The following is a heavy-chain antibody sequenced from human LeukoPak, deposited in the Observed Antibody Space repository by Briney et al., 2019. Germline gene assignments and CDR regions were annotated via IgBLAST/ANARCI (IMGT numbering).Heavy chain of an antibody. J-gene: IGHJ6*03. CDR3: ARRGLSSSYYYYYYMDV. CDR1: GGSISSYY. V-gene: IGHV4-59*01. CDR2: IYYSGST. Sequence: SETLSLTCPVSGGSISSYYWSWIRQPPGKGLEWIGYIYYSGSTNYNPSLKSRVTISVDTSKNQFSLKLSSVTAADTAVYYCARRGLSSSYYYYYYMDVWGKGTTVTVSS. D-gene: IGHD6-6*01.